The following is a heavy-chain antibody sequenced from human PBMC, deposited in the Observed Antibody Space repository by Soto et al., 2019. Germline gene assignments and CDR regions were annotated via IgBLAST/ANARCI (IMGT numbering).Heavy chain of an antibody. CDR1: GFTFTSSA. V-gene: IGHV1-58*01. CDR3: ARDRYGDPLWGQDDLDY. Sequence: SVKVSCKASGFTFTSSAVQWVRQARGQRLEWIGWIVVGSGTTNYAQKFQERVTITRDMPTSTAYMELSSLRSEDTDVYYCARDRYGDPLWGQDDLDYWRQGTLVTVSS. D-gene: IGHD4-17*01. J-gene: IGHJ4*02. CDR2: IVVGSGTT.